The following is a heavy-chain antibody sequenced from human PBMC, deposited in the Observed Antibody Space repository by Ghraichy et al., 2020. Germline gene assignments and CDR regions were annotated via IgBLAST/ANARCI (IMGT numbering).Heavy chain of an antibody. D-gene: IGHD5/OR15-5a*01. Sequence: SETLSLTCAVYGGSFSGYYWSWIRQPPGKGLEWIGEINHSGSTNYNPSLKSRVTISVDTSKNQFSLKLSSVTAADTAVYYCARGRRGLRCFDYWGQGTLVTVSA. CDR1: GGSFSGYY. CDR2: INHSGST. CDR3: ARGRRGLRCFDY. J-gene: IGHJ4*02. V-gene: IGHV4-34*01.